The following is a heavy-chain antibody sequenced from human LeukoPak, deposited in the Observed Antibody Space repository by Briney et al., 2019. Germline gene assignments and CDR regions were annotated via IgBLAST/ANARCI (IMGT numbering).Heavy chain of an antibody. V-gene: IGHV1-8*01. CDR1: GYTFTSYD. CDR3: ATSYSSGWGGKYDYYYYMDV. Sequence: ASVKVSCKASGYTFTSYDINWVRQATGQGLEWMGWMNPNSGNTGYAQKFQGRVTMTRNTSISTAYMELSSLRSEDTAVYYCATSYSSGWGGKYDYYYYMDVWGKGTTVTISS. J-gene: IGHJ6*03. CDR2: MNPNSGNT. D-gene: IGHD6-19*01.